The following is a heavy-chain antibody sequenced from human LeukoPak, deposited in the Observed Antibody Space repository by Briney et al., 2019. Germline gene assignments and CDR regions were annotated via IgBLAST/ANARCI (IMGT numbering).Heavy chain of an antibody. CDR1: GFTFSSYS. CDR3: AKDYDYVWGSYRYTVGPFDY. Sequence: GGSLRLSCAASGFTFSSYSMNWVRQAPGRALEWVSSISSTSSYIYYADSVKGRFTISRDNAKNSLYLQMSSLRAEDTAVYYCAKDYDYVWGSYRYTVGPFDYWGQGTLVTVSS. V-gene: IGHV3-21*01. CDR2: ISSTSSYI. D-gene: IGHD3-16*02. J-gene: IGHJ4*02.